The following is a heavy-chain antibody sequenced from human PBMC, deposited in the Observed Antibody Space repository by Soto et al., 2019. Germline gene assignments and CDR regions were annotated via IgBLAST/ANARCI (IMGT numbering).Heavy chain of an antibody. CDR1: GFTFSSYA. D-gene: IGHD3-22*01. Sequence: GGSLRLSCAASGFTFSSYAMSWVRQAPGKGLEWVSAISGSGGSTYYADSVKGRFTISRDNSKNTLYLQMNSLRAEDTAVYYCAKDHDYYDSSGYYPSHLAYCFDYWGQGTLVTVSS. CDR3: AKDHDYYDSSGYYPSHLAYCFDY. V-gene: IGHV3-23*01. J-gene: IGHJ4*02. CDR2: ISGSGGST.